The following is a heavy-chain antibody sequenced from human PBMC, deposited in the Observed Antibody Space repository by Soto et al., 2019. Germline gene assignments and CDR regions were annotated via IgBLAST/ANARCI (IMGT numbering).Heavy chain of an antibody. CDR3: ARQGDMAATPADAFDI. CDR2: IYPGDSDA. J-gene: IGHJ3*02. CDR1: GKTLINHW. V-gene: IGHV5-51*01. Sequence: GESLKISCQVSGKTLINHWIAWVRQKPGKGLEWMGIIYPGDSDARYSPSLAGQVTFLVDKSISTAYLHWSNLEASDSAMYYCARQGDMAATPADAFDIWGQGTMVTVSS. D-gene: IGHD6-19*01.